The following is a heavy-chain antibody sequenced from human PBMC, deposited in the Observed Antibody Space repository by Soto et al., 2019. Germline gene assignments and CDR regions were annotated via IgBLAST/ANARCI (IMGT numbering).Heavy chain of an antibody. CDR3: ARWTSNWFDP. CDR2: IYHGGST. V-gene: IGHV4-38-2*01. D-gene: IGHD4-17*01. J-gene: IGHJ5*02. CDR1: GYSISSGYY. Sequence: PSETLSLTCAVSGYSISSGYYWGWLRQPPGKGLEWIGSIYHGGSTYYNPSLKSRVTISVDTSKNQFSLKLSSVTAADTAVYYCARWTSNWFDPWGQGTLVTVSS.